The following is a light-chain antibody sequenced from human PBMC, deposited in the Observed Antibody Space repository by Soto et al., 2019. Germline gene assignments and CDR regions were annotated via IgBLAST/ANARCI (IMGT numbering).Light chain of an antibody. J-gene: IGLJ2*01. CDR1: SSNIGAGYD. CDR3: QSYDSSLSVVV. CDR2: GNS. V-gene: IGLV1-40*01. Sequence: QPVLTQPPSVYGAPGQRVTISCTGSSSNIGAGYDVHWYQQLPGPAPKLLIYGNSNRPSGVPDRFSGSKSGTSASLAITGLQAEDEADYYCQSYDSSLSVVVFGGGTKVTVL.